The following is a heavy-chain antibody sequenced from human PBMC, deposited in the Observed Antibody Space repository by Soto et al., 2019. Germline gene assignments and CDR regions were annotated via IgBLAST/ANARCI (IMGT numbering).Heavy chain of an antibody. CDR1: GFTFSNAW. CDR3: IGTYSGSSMRFDY. D-gene: IGHD5-12*01. J-gene: IGHJ4*02. V-gene: IGHV3-15*01. Sequence: EVQLVESGGGLVKPGGSLRLSCAASGFTFSNAWMTWVRQAPGKGLEWVGRVKSKTDGGTIDYAAPVKDRFTISRDDSKTTLYLQMNSLKTEDTAVYYCIGTYSGSSMRFDYWGQGTLGTVSS. CDR2: VKSKTDGGTI.